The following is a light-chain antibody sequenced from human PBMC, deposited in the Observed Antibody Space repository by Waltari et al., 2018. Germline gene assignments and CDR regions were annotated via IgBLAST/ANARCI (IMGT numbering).Light chain of an antibody. CDR3: CSYSGSYV. J-gene: IGLJ1*01. CDR1: SGDVGGYNY. CDR2: DVS. V-gene: IGLV2-11*01. Sequence: QSALTQPRSVSGSPGQSVTISCTGTSGDVGGYNYVSWYQQHPGKDPKLMIYDVSQRPSGVPDRFSGSKSGNTASLTISGLQAEDEADYYCCSYSGSYVFGTGTKVTVL.